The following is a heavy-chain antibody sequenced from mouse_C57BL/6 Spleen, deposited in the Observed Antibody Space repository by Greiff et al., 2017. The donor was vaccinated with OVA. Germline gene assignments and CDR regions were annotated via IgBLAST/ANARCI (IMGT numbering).Heavy chain of an antibody. CDR1: GYTFTSYW. V-gene: IGHV1-61*01. CDR3: AKNYGSKSHFDY. J-gene: IGHJ2*01. Sequence: VQLQQPGAELVRPGSSVKLSCKASGYTFTSYWMEWVKQRPGQGLEWIGNIYPSDSETHYNQKFKDKATLTVDKSSSTAYMQLSSLTSEDSAVYYCAKNYGSKSHFDYWGQGTTLTVSS. D-gene: IGHD1-1*01. CDR2: IYPSDSET.